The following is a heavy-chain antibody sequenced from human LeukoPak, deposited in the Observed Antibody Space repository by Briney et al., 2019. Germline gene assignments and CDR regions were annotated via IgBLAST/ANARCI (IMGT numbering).Heavy chain of an antibody. J-gene: IGHJ6*02. D-gene: IGHD6-13*01. V-gene: IGHV1-46*01. CDR3: ARDKAATDYYYGMDV. CDR1: GYTFTSYY. CDR2: INPSGGST. Sequence: GASVKVSCKASGYTFTSYYMHWVRQAPGQGLEWVGIINPSGGSTSYAQKFQGRVTMTRDTSTSTVYMELSSLRSEDTAVYYCARDKAATDYYYGMDVWGQGTTVTVSS.